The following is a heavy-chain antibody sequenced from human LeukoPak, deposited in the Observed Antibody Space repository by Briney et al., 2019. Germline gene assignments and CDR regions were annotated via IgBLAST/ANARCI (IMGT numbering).Heavy chain of an antibody. CDR1: GFTVSSNY. D-gene: IGHD6-19*01. J-gene: IGHJ6*02. V-gene: IGHV3-23*01. CDR3: AKDSVAGTDKYYYAMDV. CDR2: ISNSGDST. Sequence: PGGSLRLSCAASGFTVSSNYMSWVRQAPGKGLEWVSVISNSGDSTYYADSVKGRFTISRDNSKNTLYLQMNSLRAEDTAVYYCAKDSVAGTDKYYYAMDVWGQGTTVTVSS.